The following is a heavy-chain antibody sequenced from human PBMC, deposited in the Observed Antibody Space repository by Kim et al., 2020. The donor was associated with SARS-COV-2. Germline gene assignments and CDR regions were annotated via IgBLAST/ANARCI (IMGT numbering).Heavy chain of an antibody. Sequence: ASVKVSCKASGYTFTSYAMHWVRQAPGQRLEWMGWINAGNGNTKYSQKFQGRVTITRDTSASTAYMELSSLRSEDTAVYYCARYPARGAPHPASYGSGSYTRGMDVWGQGTTVTVSS. J-gene: IGHJ6*02. CDR3: ARYPARGAPHPASYGSGSYTRGMDV. CDR2: INAGNGNT. V-gene: IGHV1-3*01. D-gene: IGHD3-10*01. CDR1: GYTFTSYA.